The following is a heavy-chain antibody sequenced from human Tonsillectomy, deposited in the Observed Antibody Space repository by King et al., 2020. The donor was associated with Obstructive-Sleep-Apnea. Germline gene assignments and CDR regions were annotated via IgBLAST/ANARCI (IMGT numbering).Heavy chain of an antibody. V-gene: IGHV3-30*18. CDR1: GFTFSSYG. CDR3: AKDHYGSGRRVMGMDV. D-gene: IGHD3-10*01. J-gene: IGHJ6*02. Sequence: QLVQSGGGVVQPGRSLRLSCAASGFTFSSYGMHWVRQAPGKGLEWVAVISYDGSNKYYADSVKGRFTISRDNSKNTLYLQMNSLRAEDTAVYYCAKDHYGSGRRVMGMDVWGQGTTVTVSS. CDR2: ISYDGSNK.